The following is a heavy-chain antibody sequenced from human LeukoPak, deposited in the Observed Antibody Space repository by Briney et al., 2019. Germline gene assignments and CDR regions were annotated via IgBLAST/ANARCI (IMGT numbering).Heavy chain of an antibody. Sequence: ASVKVSCKASGNTFTGYYLHWVRQAPGQGLEWMGWINPSGGTNYAQKFQSRVTMTRDTSISTAYMELSRLRSDDTAVYYCARRGFGAGSYLDSWGQGTLVTVSS. CDR2: INPSGGT. CDR3: ARRGFGAGSYLDS. V-gene: IGHV1-2*02. J-gene: IGHJ4*02. CDR1: GNTFTGYY. D-gene: IGHD3-10*01.